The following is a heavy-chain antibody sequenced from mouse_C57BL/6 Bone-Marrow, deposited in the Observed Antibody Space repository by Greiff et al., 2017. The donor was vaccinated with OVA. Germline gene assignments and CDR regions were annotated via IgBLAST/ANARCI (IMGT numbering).Heavy chain of an antibody. CDR2: IYPGSGST. V-gene: IGHV1-55*01. Sequence: QVQLQQPGAELVKPGASVKMSCKASGYTFTSYWITWVKQRPGQGLEWIGDIYPGSGSTNYNEKFKSKATLTVDTSSSTAYMQLSSLTSEDSAVYYCALIYYDYDDAMDYWGQGTSVTVSS. CDR3: ALIYYDYDDAMDY. J-gene: IGHJ4*01. CDR1: GYTFTSYW. D-gene: IGHD2-4*01.